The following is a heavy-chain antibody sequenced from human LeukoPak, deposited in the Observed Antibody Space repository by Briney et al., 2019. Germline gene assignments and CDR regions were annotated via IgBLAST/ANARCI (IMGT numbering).Heavy chain of an antibody. CDR2: ISKSGSST. D-gene: IGHD6-13*01. V-gene: IGHV3-64*01. CDR3: VRGAYSSSWLNFDY. Sequence: PGGSLRLSCVASGFTYSHNGMHWVRQAPGKGLDFVSAISKSGSSTYYANSVKGRFTISRDISKNTLYLQMGSLRAEDTAVYYCVRGAYSSSWLNFDYWGQGTLVTVSS. J-gene: IGHJ4*02. CDR1: GFTYSHNG.